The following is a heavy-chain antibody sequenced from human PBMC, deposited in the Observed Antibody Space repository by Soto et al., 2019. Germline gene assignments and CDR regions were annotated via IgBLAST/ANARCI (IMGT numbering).Heavy chain of an antibody. V-gene: IGHV4-39*02. J-gene: IGHJ4*02. D-gene: IGHD5-18*01. CDR2: ISYSGST. CDR1: GGSISSDSYC. CDR3: ARDYSSYGPFDY. Sequence: SETLSLTCTVSGGSISSDSYCWGWIHQSPEKGLEWIASISYSGSTYYNPTLKSRLTISRDNAKNSLYLQMNSLRAEDTAVYYCARDYSSYGPFDYWGQGTLVTVSS.